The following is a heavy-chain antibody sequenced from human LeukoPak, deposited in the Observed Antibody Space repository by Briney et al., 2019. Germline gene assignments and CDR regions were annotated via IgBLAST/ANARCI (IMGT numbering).Heavy chain of an antibody. D-gene: IGHD5-24*01. V-gene: IGHV3-23*01. Sequence: GGSLRLSCAASGFTFSIYGMHWVRQAPGKGLEWVSAISGSGGSTYYADSVKGRFTISRDNPKNTLYLQMNSLRAEDTAVYYCAKDLEMATTSYFDYWGQGTLVTVSS. CDR1: GFTFSIYG. CDR2: ISGSGGST. J-gene: IGHJ4*02. CDR3: AKDLEMATTSYFDY.